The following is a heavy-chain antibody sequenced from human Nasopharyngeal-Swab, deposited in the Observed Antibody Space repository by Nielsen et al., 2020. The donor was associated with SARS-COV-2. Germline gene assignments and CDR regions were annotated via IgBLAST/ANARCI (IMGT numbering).Heavy chain of an antibody. CDR2: INAGNGNT. CDR3: AREGVGGWNHEVLWFGDFFYYMDV. V-gene: IGHV1-3*01. D-gene: IGHD3-10*01. Sequence: ASVKVSCKASGYTFTSYAMHWVRQAPGQRLEWMGWINAGNGNTKYSQKFQGRVTITRDTSASTAYMELSSLRSEDTAVYYWAREGVGGWNHEVLWFGDFFYYMDVWGKGTTVTVSS. CDR1: GYTFTSYA. J-gene: IGHJ6*03.